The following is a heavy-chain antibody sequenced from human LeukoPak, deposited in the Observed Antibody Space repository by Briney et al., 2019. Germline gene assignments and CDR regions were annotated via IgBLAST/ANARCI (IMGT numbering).Heavy chain of an antibody. Sequence: GGSLRLSCAASGFTFSRYAMHWVRQAPGKGLDWVAVISYDGSDKYYGDSVKGRFTISRDNSKNTLYLQMNSLRAEDTAVYYCARVGVAATLGNWFDPWGQGTLVTVSS. D-gene: IGHD6-19*01. J-gene: IGHJ5*02. CDR2: ISYDGSDK. CDR3: ARVGVAATLGNWFDP. CDR1: GFTFSRYA. V-gene: IGHV3-30-3*01.